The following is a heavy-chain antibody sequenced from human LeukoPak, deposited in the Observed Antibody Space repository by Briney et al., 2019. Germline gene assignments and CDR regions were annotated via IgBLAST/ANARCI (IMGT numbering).Heavy chain of an antibody. J-gene: IGHJ4*02. CDR3: ARDGTADSSGYYVGPFPDY. V-gene: IGHV3-33*01. CDR2: IWYDGSNK. Sequence: GGSLRLSCAASGFTFSSYGMHWVRQAPGKGLEWVAVIWYDGSNKYYADSVKGRFTISRDNSKNTLYLQMNSLRAEDTAVHYCARDGTADSSGYYVGPFPDYWGQGTLVTVSS. D-gene: IGHD3-22*01. CDR1: GFTFSSYG.